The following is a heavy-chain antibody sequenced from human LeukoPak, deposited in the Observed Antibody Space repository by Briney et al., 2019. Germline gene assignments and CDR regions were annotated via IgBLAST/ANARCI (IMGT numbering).Heavy chain of an antibody. J-gene: IGHJ5*02. D-gene: IGHD2-2*01. CDR2: IIPIFGTA. Sequence: ASVKVSCKASRGTFSSYAISWVRQAPGQGLEWMGGIIPIFGTANYAQKFQGRVTITADESTSTAYMELSSLRSEDTAVYYCARDARHRYCSSSSCYRGWLDPWGQGTLVTVSS. V-gene: IGHV1-69*13. CDR3: ARDARHRYCSSSSCYRGWLDP. CDR1: RGTFSSYA.